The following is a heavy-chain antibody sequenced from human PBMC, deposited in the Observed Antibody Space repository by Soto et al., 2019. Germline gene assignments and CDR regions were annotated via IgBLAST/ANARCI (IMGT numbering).Heavy chain of an antibody. Sequence: PSETLSLTCTVSGGSISSGGYYWGWIRQHPGKGLESIGYIYYTGSTYYSPSLKSRLTISIDTSKNQFSLKLSSVTAADTAVYYCVTQKQQMELDYCGQGTMVIVSS. CDR1: GGSISSGGYY. CDR2: IYYTGST. J-gene: IGHJ4*02. D-gene: IGHD6-13*01. CDR3: VTQKQQMELDY. V-gene: IGHV4-31*03.